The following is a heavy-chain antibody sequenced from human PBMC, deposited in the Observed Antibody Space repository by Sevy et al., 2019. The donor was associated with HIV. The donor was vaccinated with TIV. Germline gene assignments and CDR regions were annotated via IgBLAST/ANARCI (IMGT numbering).Heavy chain of an antibody. CDR1: GGSISSSNW. D-gene: IGHD3-22*01. CDR3: ARGQEDDSSGYYSTWFDP. J-gene: IGHJ5*02. Sequence: SETLSLTCAVSGGSISSSNWWSWVRQPPGKGLEWIGEIYRSGSTNYNPSLKSRVTISVDTSKNQFSLKLSSVTAADTAVYYCARGQEDDSSGYYSTWFDPWGQGTLVTVSS. V-gene: IGHV4-4*02. CDR2: IYRSGST.